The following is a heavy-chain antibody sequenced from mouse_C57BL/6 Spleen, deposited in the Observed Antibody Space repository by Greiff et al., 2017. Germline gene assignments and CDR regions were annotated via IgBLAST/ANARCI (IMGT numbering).Heavy chain of an antibody. D-gene: IGHD3-2*02. J-gene: IGHJ4*01. V-gene: IGHV1-80*01. CDR1: GYAFSSYW. CDR2: IYPGDGDT. CDR3: ARRAAQATGAMDY. Sequence: VQLQQSGAELVKPGASVKISCKASGYAFSSYWMNWVKQRPGKGLEGIGQIYPGDGDTNYNGKFKGKATLTADKSSSTAYMQLSSLTSEDSAVYFCARRAAQATGAMDYWGQGTSVTVSS.